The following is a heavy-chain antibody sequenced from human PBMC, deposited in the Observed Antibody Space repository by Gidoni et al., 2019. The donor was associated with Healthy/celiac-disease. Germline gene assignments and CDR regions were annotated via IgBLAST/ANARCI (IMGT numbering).Heavy chain of an antibody. CDR2: ISSSGSTI. D-gene: IGHD5-18*01. CDR3: ARWGQIRDSYGRPYYGMDV. CDR1: GFTFSSYE. J-gene: IGHJ6*02. V-gene: IGHV3-48*03. Sequence: EVQLVESGGGLVQPGGSLRLSCAASGFTFSSYEMNWVRQAPGKGLEWVSYISSSGSTIYYADSVKGRFTISRDNAKNSLYLQMNSLRAEDTAVYYCARWGQIRDSYGRPYYGMDVWGQGTTVTVSS.